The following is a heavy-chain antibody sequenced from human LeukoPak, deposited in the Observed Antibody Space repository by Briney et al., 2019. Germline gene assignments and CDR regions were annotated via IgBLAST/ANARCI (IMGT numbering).Heavy chain of an antibody. CDR1: GYTFTSYD. D-gene: IGHD3-22*01. CDR2: MNPDSGNT. V-gene: IGHV1-8*02. J-gene: IGHJ4*02. Sequence: ASVKVSCKASGYTFTSYDMSWVRQATGQGLEWMGWMNPDSGNTGYSQKFQGRVTMTRNTSISTAYMELSSLRSEDTGVYYCVSGSYYDTSGFYFVTWENWGQGTLVTVSS. CDR3: VSGSYYDTSGFYFVTWEN.